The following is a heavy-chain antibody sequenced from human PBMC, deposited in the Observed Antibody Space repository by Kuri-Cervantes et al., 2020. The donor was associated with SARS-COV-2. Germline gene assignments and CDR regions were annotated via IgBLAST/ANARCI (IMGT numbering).Heavy chain of an antibody. J-gene: IGHJ5*02. CDR2: IYHSGST. V-gene: IGHV4-59*11. CDR1: GGSISSHY. D-gene: IGHD3-3*01. CDR3: ARDIHDYDFWSISP. Sequence: SETLSLTCTVSGGSISSHYWSWIRQPPGKGLEWIGGIYHSGSTYYNPSLKSRVTISVDTSKNQFSLKLSSVTAADTAVYYCARDIHDYDFWSISPWGQGTLVTVSS.